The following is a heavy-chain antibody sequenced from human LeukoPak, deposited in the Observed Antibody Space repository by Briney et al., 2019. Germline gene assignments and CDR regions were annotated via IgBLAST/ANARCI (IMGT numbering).Heavy chain of an antibody. Sequence: ASVKVSCKASGYTFTSYYMHWVRQAPGQGLEWMGIINPSGGSTSYAQKFQGRVTMTRDMSTGTVYMELSSLRSEDTAVYYCARDHHTACLRTNRVCYYNYYYCYYMDVWGKGTTVTVSS. J-gene: IGHJ6*03. CDR2: INPSGGST. D-gene: IGHD2-8*01. CDR3: ARDHHTACLRTNRVCYYNYYYCYYMDV. V-gene: IGHV1-46*01. CDR1: GYTFTSYY.